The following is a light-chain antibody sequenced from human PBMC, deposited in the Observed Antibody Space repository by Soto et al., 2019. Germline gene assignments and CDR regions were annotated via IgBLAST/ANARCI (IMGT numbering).Light chain of an antibody. J-gene: IGLJ1*01. V-gene: IGLV2-14*01. CDR1: SSDVGGYNY. CDR3: SSYTSSSNYV. CDR2: EVS. Sequence: QSVLTQPASVSGSPGQSITISCTGTSSDVGGYNYVSWYQQHPAKAPKLMIFEVSNRPSGISSRFSGSKSGNTASLTISGLQAEDEADYYCSSYTSSSNYVFGTGTKVTVL.